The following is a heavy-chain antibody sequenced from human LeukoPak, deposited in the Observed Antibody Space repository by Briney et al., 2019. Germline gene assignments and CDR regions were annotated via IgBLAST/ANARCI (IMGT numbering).Heavy chain of an antibody. CDR1: GGSISSYY. J-gene: IGHJ6*03. Sequence: SETLSLTCTVSGGSISSYYWSWIRQPPGKGLEWIGYIYYSGSTNYNPSLKSRVTISVDTSKNQFSLKLSSVTAADTAVYYCARRARYGSGSYSYYYYYYMDVWGKGTTVTISS. V-gene: IGHV4-59*01. CDR2: IYYSGST. CDR3: ARRARYGSGSYSYYYYYYMDV. D-gene: IGHD3-10*01.